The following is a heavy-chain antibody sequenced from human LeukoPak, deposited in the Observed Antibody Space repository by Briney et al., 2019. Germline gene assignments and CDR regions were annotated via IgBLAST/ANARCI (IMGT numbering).Heavy chain of an antibody. D-gene: IGHD5-18*01. CDR2: IYYSGST. V-gene: IGHV4-59*01. Sequence: LETLSLTCSVSGGSITNYFWAWIRQPPGKGLEWTGFIYYSGSTNYNPSLKSRVTISVDTSKNQFSLKLSSVTAADTAFYYCAREGGYSFAKFFDYWGQGTLVTVSS. CDR3: AREGGYSFAKFFDY. CDR1: GGSITNYF. J-gene: IGHJ4*02.